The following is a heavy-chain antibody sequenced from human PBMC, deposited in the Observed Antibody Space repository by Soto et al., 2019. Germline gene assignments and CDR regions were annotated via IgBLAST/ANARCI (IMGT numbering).Heavy chain of an antibody. D-gene: IGHD2-8*02. CDR3: ASDKITGLFDY. Sequence: QVQLQQWGAGLLKPSETLSLTCAVYGGSFSGYYWTWIRQPPGTGLEWIGEINHSGSTNYNPSLKSRVTISVDTSKNQFSLTPTSVTAADTAVYYCASDKITGLFDYWGQGTLVTVSS. CDR1: GGSFSGYY. CDR2: INHSGST. J-gene: IGHJ4*02. V-gene: IGHV4-34*01.